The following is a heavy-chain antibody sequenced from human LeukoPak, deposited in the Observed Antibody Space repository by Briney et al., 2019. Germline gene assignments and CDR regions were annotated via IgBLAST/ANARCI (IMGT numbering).Heavy chain of an antibody. Sequence: GASVKVSCKASGYTFTGYYMHWVRQAPGQGLEWMGWINPNSGGTNYAQKFQGRVTMTRDTSISTAYMELSRLRSDDTAVYYCARDGFGVRDYDILTGYHYYYYMDVWGKGTTVTVSS. CDR2: INPNSGGT. CDR3: ARDGFGVRDYDILTGYHYYYYMDV. J-gene: IGHJ6*03. CDR1: GYTFTGYY. V-gene: IGHV1-2*02. D-gene: IGHD3-9*01.